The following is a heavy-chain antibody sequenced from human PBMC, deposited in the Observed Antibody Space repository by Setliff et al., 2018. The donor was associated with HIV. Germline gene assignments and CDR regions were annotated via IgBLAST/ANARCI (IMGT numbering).Heavy chain of an antibody. J-gene: IGHJ6*02. CDR1: GYTFTSYA. CDR3: ARGATGTRYYYYGMDV. V-gene: IGHV1-3*01. D-gene: IGHD1-1*01. CDR2: VNADNGNT. Sequence: ASVKVSCKASGYTFTSYAMHWVRQAPGQRLEWMGWVNADNGNTKYSEKFQGRVTMTRDTSTSTVYMELSSLRSEDTAVYYCARGATGTRYYYYGMDVWGQGTTVTVSS.